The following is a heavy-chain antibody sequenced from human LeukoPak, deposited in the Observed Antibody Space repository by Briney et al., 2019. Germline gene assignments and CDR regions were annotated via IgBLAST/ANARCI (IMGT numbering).Heavy chain of an antibody. CDR2: ISYDGSSR. D-gene: IGHD6-13*01. Sequence: GGSLRLSCAASGFTFSGSAMHWVRQAPGKGLEWVSVISYDGSSRYYADFVKGRFTISRDKFKNTLYLQMNSLRPDDTAVYFCARDYASSHFDYWGQGTLVTVSS. V-gene: IGHV3-30-3*01. J-gene: IGHJ4*02. CDR3: ARDYASSHFDY. CDR1: GFTFSGSA.